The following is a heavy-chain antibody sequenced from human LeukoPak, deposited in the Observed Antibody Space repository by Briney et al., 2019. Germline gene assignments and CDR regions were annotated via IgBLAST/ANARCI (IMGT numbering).Heavy chain of an antibody. J-gene: IGHJ4*02. D-gene: IGHD6-19*01. V-gene: IGHV1-46*01. Sequence: ASVKVSCKASGYTFTSYYMHWVRQAPGQGLEWMGIINPSGGSTSYAQKFQGRVTMTRDTSTSTVYMELSSLRSEDTAVYYCAADILRIAVAGTKPLYYFDNWGQGTLVTVSS. CDR1: GYTFTSYY. CDR3: AADILRIAVAGTKPLYYFDN. CDR2: INPSGGST.